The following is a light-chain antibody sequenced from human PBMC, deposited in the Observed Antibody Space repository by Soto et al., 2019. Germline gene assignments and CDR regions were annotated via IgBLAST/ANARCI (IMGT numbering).Light chain of an antibody. CDR3: QQYGGSVT. CDR2: STS. J-gene: IGKJ4*01. CDR1: QSVNNNY. Sequence: EIVLTQSPGTLSLFPGERATLSCRASQSVNNNYLGWYQQKPGQAPRLLIYSTSRRSRGIPDRFSGSGSGTDCTLTIRRLEPEDFAVYYCQQYGGSVTFGGGTKVAIK. V-gene: IGKV3-20*01.